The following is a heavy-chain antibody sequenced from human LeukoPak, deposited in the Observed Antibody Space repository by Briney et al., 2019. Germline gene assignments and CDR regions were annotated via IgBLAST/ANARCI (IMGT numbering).Heavy chain of an antibody. D-gene: IGHD2-2*01. CDR3: AREWDIVVVPKTNWFDP. CDR2: IYTSGST. Sequence: PSQTLSLTCTVSGGSISSGSYYWSWIRQPAGKGLEWIGRIYTSGSTNYNPSPKSRVTISVDTSKNQFSLKLSSVTAADTAVYYCAREWDIVVVPKTNWFDPWGQGTLVTVSS. CDR1: GGSISSGSYY. J-gene: IGHJ5*02. V-gene: IGHV4-61*02.